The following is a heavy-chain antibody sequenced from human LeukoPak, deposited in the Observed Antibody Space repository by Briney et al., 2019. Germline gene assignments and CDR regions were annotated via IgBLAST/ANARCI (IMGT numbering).Heavy chain of an antibody. CDR2: IFYSGST. CDR1: GASVSSGGYF. Sequence: SETLSLTCTVSGASVSSGGYFWSWIRQHPGKGLEWIAYIFYSGSTYYNPSLKNRVTISLDTSKNHFSLRLSSVTAADTAMYYCAXXLRYFYDSTSQTXFDYWGQGTLVTVSS. D-gene: IGHD3-22*01. CDR3: AXXLRYFYDSTSQTXFDY. J-gene: IGHJ4*02. V-gene: IGHV4-31*03.